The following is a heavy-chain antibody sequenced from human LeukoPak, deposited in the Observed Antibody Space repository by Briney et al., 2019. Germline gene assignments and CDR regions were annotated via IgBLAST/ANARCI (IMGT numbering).Heavy chain of an antibody. CDR2: IWSNGINK. Sequence: GGSLRLSCAAPGFIFRNYGMHWVRQTPGKGLEWVAVIWSNGINKYYTDSVKGRFITSRDNSENTLSLQMNDLRVEDTAVYYCVKERAPFDAFDIWGQGTVVTVS. V-gene: IGHV3-33*06. J-gene: IGHJ3*02. CDR1: GFIFRNYG. CDR3: VKERAPFDAFDI.